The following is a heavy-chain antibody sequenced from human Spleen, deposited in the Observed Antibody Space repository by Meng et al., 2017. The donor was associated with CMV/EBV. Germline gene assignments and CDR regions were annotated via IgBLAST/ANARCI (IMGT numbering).Heavy chain of an antibody. CDR2: IYYSGST. CDR1: GGSISSSSYS. D-gene: IGHD6-19*01. CDR3: AREPRGSSGWYYFDY. Sequence: GGSISSSSYSWGWIRQPPGKGLEWIGSIYYSGSTYYNPSLKSRVTISVDTSKNQFSLKLSSVTAADTAVYYCAREPRGSSGWYYFDYWGQGTLVTVSS. J-gene: IGHJ4*02. V-gene: IGHV4-39*07.